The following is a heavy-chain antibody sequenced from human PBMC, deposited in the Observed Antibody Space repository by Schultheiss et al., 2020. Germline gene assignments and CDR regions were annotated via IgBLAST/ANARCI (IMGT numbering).Heavy chain of an antibody. V-gene: IGHV4-31*03. CDR2: IYYSGST. Sequence: SETLSLTCTVSGGSISSSSYYWGWIRQPPGKGLEWIGYIYYSGSTYYNPSLKSRVTISVDTSKNQFSLKLSSVTAADTAVYYCARENRHCTNGVCPRDFDYWGQGTLVNVSS. CDR1: GGSISSSSYY. D-gene: IGHD2-8*01. CDR3: ARENRHCTNGVCPRDFDY. J-gene: IGHJ4*02.